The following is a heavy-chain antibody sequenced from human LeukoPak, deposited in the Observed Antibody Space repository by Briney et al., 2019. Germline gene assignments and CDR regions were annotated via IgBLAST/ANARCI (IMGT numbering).Heavy chain of an antibody. CDR2: INPSGGST. CDR1: GYTFTSYY. CDR3: ARDRHGYCSGGSCYLESYFDY. J-gene: IGHJ4*02. V-gene: IGHV1-46*01. Sequence: ASVKVSCKASGYTFTSYYMHWVRQAPGQGLEWMGIINPSGGSTSYAQKFQGRVTMTRDTSTSTVYMELSSLRSEDTAVYYCARDRHGYCSGGSCYLESYFDYWGQGTLVTVSS. D-gene: IGHD2-15*01.